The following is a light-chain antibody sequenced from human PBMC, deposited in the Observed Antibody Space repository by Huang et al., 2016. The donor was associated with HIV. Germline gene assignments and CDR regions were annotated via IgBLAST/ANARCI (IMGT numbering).Light chain of an antibody. CDR2: WAS. J-gene: IGKJ1*01. CDR3: QQYYSTPA. CDR1: QSVLDSSNKKNY. Sequence: DIVMTQSPDSLPVSLGERATINCKSSQSVLDSSNKKNYLAWYQQKPGQPPKLLLYWASVRGSGVPDRFRGSGSGTEFTLTINNLQAEDVAVYYCQQYYSTPAFGQGTNVDI. V-gene: IGKV4-1*01.